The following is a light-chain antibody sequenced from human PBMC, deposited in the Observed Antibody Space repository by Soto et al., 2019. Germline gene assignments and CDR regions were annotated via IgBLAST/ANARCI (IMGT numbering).Light chain of an antibody. CDR1: QSVSNNF. Sequence: EIVLTQSPDTLSLSAGERATLSCRTSQSVSNNFVAWYQQKPGQSPRLLIYNSSNRATGIPARFSGSGSGTDFTLTISRLEPEDFAAYYCQQYGSSPRTFGQGPKVDIK. CDR3: QQYGSSPRT. J-gene: IGKJ1*01. V-gene: IGKV3-20*01. CDR2: NSS.